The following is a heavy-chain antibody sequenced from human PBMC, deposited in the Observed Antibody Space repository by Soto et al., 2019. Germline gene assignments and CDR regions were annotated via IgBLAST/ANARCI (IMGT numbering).Heavy chain of an antibody. CDR2: ISAYNGNT. CDR3: ARRPNIVATIIGYPAMAHAFDI. J-gene: IGHJ3*02. CDR1: GYTFTSYG. Sequence: QVQLVQSGAEVEKPEASVKVSCKASGYTFTSYGISWVRQAPGQGLESMGWISAYNGNTNYAQKLQGRVTMTTDTSTSTAYMELRSLRSDDTAVYYCARRPNIVATIIGYPAMAHAFDIWGQGTMVTVSS. D-gene: IGHD5-12*01. V-gene: IGHV1-18*01.